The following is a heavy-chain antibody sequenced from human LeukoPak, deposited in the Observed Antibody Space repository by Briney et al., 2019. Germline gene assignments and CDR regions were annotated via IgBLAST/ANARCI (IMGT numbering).Heavy chain of an antibody. V-gene: IGHV5-51*01. D-gene: IGHD3-3*01. CDR1: GYSFTRYW. CDR2: IYPADSDI. CDR3: ARHISSGYSIFDAFDI. Sequence: GESLKISCKGSGYSFTRYWIGWVRQMPGKGLEWMGIIYPADSDIRYSPSFRGQVTISADKSISTAYLQWSSLKASDTAMYYCARHISSGYSIFDAFDIWGQGTMVTVSS. J-gene: IGHJ3*02.